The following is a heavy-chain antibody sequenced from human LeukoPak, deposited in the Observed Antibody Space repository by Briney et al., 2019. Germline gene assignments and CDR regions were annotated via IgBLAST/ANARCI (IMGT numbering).Heavy chain of an antibody. V-gene: IGHV1-69*02. CDR3: ARVGDTAMVQYYFDY. Sequence: VASVKVSCKASGGTFSSYTISWVRQAPGQGLEWVGRIIPILGIANYAQKFQGRVTITADKSTSTAYMELSSLRSEDTAVYYCARVGDTAMVQYYFDYWGQGTLVTVSS. D-gene: IGHD5-18*01. CDR1: GGTFSSYT. CDR2: IIPILGIA. J-gene: IGHJ4*02.